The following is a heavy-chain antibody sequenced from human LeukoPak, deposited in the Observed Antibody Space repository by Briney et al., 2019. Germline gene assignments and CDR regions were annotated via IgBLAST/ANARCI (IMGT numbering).Heavy chain of an antibody. CDR1: GGSFSGYY. Sequence: SETLSLTCAVYGGSFSGYYWNWIRQPPGKGLEWIGEINHSGSTNYNPSLKSRVTISVDTSKNQFSLKLSSVTAADTAVYYCARGEGIYYYFYMDVWGKGTTVTISS. V-gene: IGHV4-34*01. J-gene: IGHJ6*03. CDR2: INHSGST. CDR3: ARGEGIYYYFYMDV.